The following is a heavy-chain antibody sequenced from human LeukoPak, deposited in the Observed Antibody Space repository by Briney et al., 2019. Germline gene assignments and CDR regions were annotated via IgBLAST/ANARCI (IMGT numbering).Heavy chain of an antibody. D-gene: IGHD1-26*01. CDR1: GFTFTDYY. CDR3: ARVRVGATLAFDY. CDR2: ISSSGSTI. V-gene: IGHV3-11*04. J-gene: IGHJ4*02. Sequence: GGSLRLSCAASGFTFTDYYMSWIRQAPGKGLEWLSYISSSGSTIYYADSVKGRFTISRDNAKNSLYLQMNSLRAEDTAVYYCARVRVGATLAFDYWGQGTLVTVSS.